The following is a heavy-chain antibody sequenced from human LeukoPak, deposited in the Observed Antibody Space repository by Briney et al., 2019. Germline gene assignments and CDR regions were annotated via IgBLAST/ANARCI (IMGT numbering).Heavy chain of an antibody. Sequence: PSETLSLTCTVSGGSISSYYWSWIRQPPGKGLEWIGYIYYSGSTNYNPSLKSRVTISVDTSKNQFSLKLSSVTAADTAVYYCARGRSRNYYDSSGYNYFQHWGQGTLVTVSS. CDR2: IYYSGST. J-gene: IGHJ1*01. CDR3: ARGRSRNYYDSSGYNYFQH. D-gene: IGHD3-22*01. V-gene: IGHV4-59*12. CDR1: GGSISSYY.